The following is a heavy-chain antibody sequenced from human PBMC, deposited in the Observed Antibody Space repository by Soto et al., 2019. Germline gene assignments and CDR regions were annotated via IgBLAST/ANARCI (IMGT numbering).Heavy chain of an antibody. D-gene: IGHD2-21*02. CDR2: IYPGDSDT. Sequence: GESLKISCKGSGYSFTSYWIGWVRQMPGKGLEWMGIIYPGDSDTRYSPSFQGQVTISADKSISTAYLQWSSLKASDTAMYYCARLVYCGGDCYSHFDYWGQGTLVTVSS. V-gene: IGHV5-51*01. J-gene: IGHJ4*02. CDR3: ARLVYCGGDCYSHFDY. CDR1: GYSFTSYW.